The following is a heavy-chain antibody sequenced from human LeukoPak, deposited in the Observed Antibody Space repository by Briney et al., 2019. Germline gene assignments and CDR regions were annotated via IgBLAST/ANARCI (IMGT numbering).Heavy chain of an antibody. Sequence: GGSLRLSCAASGFTFSSYSMNWVRQAPGKGLEWVSSISSSSYIYYADSVKGRFTISRDNAKNSLYLQMNSLRAEDTAVYYCARDADWLGAFDIWGQGTMVTVSS. CDR3: ARDADWLGAFDI. CDR2: ISSSSYI. CDR1: GFTFSSYS. J-gene: IGHJ3*02. V-gene: IGHV3-21*01. D-gene: IGHD3-9*01.